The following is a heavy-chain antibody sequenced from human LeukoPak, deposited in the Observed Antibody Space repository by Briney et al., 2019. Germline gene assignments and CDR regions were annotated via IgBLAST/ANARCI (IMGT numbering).Heavy chain of an antibody. D-gene: IGHD3-22*01. Sequence: GGSLRLSCAAAGFTVSTNYISWVRPAPGKGLEWGSVIYSGGRTYYADSVKGRFTISRDNSKDTLYLQMNSLRAEDTAVYYCARESNSGYYLSYWGQGTLVTVSS. CDR1: GFTVSTNY. CDR3: ARESNSGYYLSY. J-gene: IGHJ4*02. V-gene: IGHV3-66*01. CDR2: IYSGGRT.